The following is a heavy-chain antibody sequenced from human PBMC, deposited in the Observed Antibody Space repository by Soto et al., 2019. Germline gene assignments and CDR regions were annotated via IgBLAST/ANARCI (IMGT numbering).Heavy chain of an antibody. V-gene: IGHV1-46*03. CDR1: GYTFTSYY. D-gene: IGHD2-2*01. CDR2: INPSGGST. Sequence: GASVKVSCKASGYTFTSYYMHWVRQAPGQGLEWRGIINPSGGSTSYAQKFQGRVTMTRDTSTSTVYMELSSLRSEDTAVYYCARGDIVVVPAAMENYYYYYYMDVWGKGTTVTVSS. J-gene: IGHJ6*03. CDR3: ARGDIVVVPAAMENYYYYYYMDV.